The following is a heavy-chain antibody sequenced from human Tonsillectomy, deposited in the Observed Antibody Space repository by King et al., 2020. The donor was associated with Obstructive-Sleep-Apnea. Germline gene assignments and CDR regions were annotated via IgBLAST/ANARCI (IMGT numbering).Heavy chain of an antibody. J-gene: IGHJ4*02. D-gene: IGHD3-9*01. CDR3: AKGGEGLRYFDWLVETPWFDY. CDR1: GFTFSSYG. Sequence: VQLVESGGGLVQPGRSLRLSCAASGFTFSSYGMHWVRQAPGKGLEWVAVISYDGSNKYYADSVKGRFTISRDNSKNTLYLQMNSLRAEDTAVYYCAKGGEGLRYFDWLVETPWFDYWGQGTLVTVSS. V-gene: IGHV3-30*18. CDR2: ISYDGSNK.